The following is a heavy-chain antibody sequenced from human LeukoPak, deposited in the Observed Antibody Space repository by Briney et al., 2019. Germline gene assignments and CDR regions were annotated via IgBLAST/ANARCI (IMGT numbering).Heavy chain of an antibody. CDR2: VHLDGRT. CDR1: GGSISSYY. CDR3: AREGGFYRPLDY. D-gene: IGHD6-25*01. Sequence: PSETLSLTCTVSGGSISSYYWSWIRQPPGKGLEWIGEVHLDGRTNYNPSLKSRLVMSADLPENHISLKLTSVTAADTAVYYCAREGGFYRPLDYSGQGTLVTVSS. J-gene: IGHJ4*02. V-gene: IGHV4-59*12.